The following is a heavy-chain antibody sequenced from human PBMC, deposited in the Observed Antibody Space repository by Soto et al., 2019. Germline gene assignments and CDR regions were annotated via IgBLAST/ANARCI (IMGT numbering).Heavy chain of an antibody. CDR1: GGPISSYY. CDR3: ARGGYYDSSDYPSFDY. CDR2: IYYSGST. J-gene: IGHJ4*02. V-gene: IGHV4-59*01. D-gene: IGHD3-22*01. Sequence: PSETRSLTCTVSGGPISSYYCSWIRQPPGKGLEWIGYIYYSGSTNYHPSLKSRVTISVDTSKNQFSLKLSSVTAAATAVYYCARGGYYDSSDYPSFDYWGQGTLVTVSS.